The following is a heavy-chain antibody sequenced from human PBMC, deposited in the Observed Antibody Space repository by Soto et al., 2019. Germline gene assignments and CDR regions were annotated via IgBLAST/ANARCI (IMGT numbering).Heavy chain of an antibody. J-gene: IGHJ4*02. D-gene: IGHD5-12*01. CDR1: GFTFSDYY. CDR3: ARDQEYSGYHYFDY. V-gene: IGHV3-11*01. CDR2: ISSSGSTI. Sequence: PGGSLRLSCAASGFTFSDYYMSWIRQAPGKGLEWVSYISSSGSTIYYADSVKGRFTISRDNAKNSLYLQMNSLRAEDTAGYYCARDQEYSGYHYFDYWGQGTLVTVSS.